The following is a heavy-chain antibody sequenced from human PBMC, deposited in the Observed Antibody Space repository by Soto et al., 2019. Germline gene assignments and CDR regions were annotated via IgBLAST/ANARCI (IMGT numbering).Heavy chain of an antibody. CDR3: AREYGSGSYYPNWFDP. J-gene: IGHJ5*02. CDR2: IWYDGSNK. V-gene: IGHV3-33*01. CDR1: GFTFSSYG. Sequence: WAASGFTFSSYGMHWVRQAPGKGLEWVAVIWYDGSNKYYADSVKGRFTISRDNSKNTLYLQMNSLRAEDTAVYYCAREYGSGSYYPNWFDPWGQGTLVTVSS. D-gene: IGHD3-10*01.